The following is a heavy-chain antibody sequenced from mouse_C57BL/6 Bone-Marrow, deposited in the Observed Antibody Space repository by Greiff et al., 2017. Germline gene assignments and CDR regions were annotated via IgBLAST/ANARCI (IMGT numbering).Heavy chain of an antibody. V-gene: IGHV5-4*01. J-gene: IGHJ1*03. CDR1: GFTFSSYA. Sequence: EVKLMESGGGLVKPGGSLKLSCAASGFTFSSYAMSWVRQTPEKRLEWVATISDGGSYTYYPDNVKGRFTISRDNAKNNLYLQMRHLKSEDTAMYYCARDCSNYWYFDVWGTGTTVTVSS. CDR2: ISDGGSYT. D-gene: IGHD1-1*01. CDR3: ARDCSNYWYFDV.